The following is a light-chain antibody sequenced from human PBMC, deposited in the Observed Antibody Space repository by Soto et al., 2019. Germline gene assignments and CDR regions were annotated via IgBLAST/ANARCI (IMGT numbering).Light chain of an antibody. CDR1: SSDVGSYNL. J-gene: IGLJ1*01. Sequence: QSVLTQPASVSGSPGQSITISCTGTSSDVGSYNLVSWYQQHPGKAPKVMIHEVNKRPSGVSNRFSGSKSGNTASLTISGLQAEDEADYYCSSYAGSSNVFGTGTKVTVL. V-gene: IGLV2-23*02. CDR3: SSYAGSSNV. CDR2: EVN.